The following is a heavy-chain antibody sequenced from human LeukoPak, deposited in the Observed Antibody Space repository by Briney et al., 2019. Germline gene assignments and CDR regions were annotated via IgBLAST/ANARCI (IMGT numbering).Heavy chain of an antibody. D-gene: IGHD2-21*01. J-gene: IGHJ4*02. CDR2: ISGSGSST. CDR3: AKAPVTSCRGAYCYPFDS. V-gene: IGHV3-23*01. Sequence: GGSLRLSCAASGFTFSNYWMHWVRQAPGKGLVWVSSISGSGSSTYYADSVRGRFTISRDNSKNTLYLQMNSLRAEDAAVYFCAKAPVTSCRGAYCYPFDSWGQGTLVTVSS. CDR1: GFTFSNYW.